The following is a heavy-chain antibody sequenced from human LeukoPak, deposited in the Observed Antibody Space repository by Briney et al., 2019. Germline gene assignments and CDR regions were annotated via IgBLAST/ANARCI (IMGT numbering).Heavy chain of an antibody. Sequence: GGSLRLSCAASGFTFSSYGMHWVRQAPGKGLEWVAVIWYDGSNKYYADSVKGRFTISRDNSKNTLYLQMNSLRAEDTAVYYCARDRGDYVWGSYRYTATGWLDPWGQGTLVTVSS. D-gene: IGHD3-16*02. J-gene: IGHJ5*02. CDR3: ARDRGDYVWGSYRYTATGWLDP. CDR1: GFTFSSYG. CDR2: IWYDGSNK. V-gene: IGHV3-33*01.